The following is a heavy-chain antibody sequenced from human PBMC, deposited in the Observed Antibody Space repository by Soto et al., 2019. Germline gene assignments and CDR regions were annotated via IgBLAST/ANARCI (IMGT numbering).Heavy chain of an antibody. D-gene: IGHD4-17*01. J-gene: IGHJ4*02. Sequence: QITLKESGPTLVKPTQTLTLTCTFSGFSLSTSGVGVGWLRQPPGKALEWLALLYWDDDKRYSPSLKSRLTLTKDTSKTQVALTMTNMDPVDTATYYCAHRQRTVYFDYWGQGTLVTVSS. CDR3: AHRQRTVYFDY. CDR1: GFSLSTSGVG. CDR2: LYWDDDK. V-gene: IGHV2-5*02.